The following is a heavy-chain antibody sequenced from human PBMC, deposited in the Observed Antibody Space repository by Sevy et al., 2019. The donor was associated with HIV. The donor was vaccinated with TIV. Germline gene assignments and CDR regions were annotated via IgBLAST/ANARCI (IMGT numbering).Heavy chain of an antibody. CDR2: ISYDGSNK. J-gene: IGHJ3*02. D-gene: IGHD2-15*01. V-gene: IGHV3-30-3*01. Sequence: GGSLRLSCAASGFTFSSYAMHWARQAPCKGLEWVAVISYDGSNKYYADSVKGRFTISRDNSKNTLYLQMNSLRAEDTAVYYCAREGDIEEDVSAFDIWGQGTMVTVSS. CDR1: GFTFSSYA. CDR3: AREGDIEEDVSAFDI.